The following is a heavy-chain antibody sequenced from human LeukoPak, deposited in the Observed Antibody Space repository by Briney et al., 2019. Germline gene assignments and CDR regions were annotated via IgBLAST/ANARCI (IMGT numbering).Heavy chain of an antibody. V-gene: IGHV4-30-4*08. CDR3: ARVDSSSWRPMKFDY. CDR2: IYYSGST. Sequence: PSETLSHTCTVSGGSISSGDYYWSWIRQPPGKGLEWIGYIYYSGSTYYNPSLQSRVTISVDTSKNQFSLKLSSVTAADTAVYYCARVDSSSWRPMKFDYWGQGTLVTVSS. J-gene: IGHJ4*02. CDR1: GGSISSGDYY. D-gene: IGHD6-13*01.